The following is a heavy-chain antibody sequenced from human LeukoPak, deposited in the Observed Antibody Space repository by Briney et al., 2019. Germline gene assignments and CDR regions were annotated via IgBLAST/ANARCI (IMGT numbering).Heavy chain of an antibody. D-gene: IGHD3-22*01. Sequence: PSETLSLTCAVYGGSFSGYYWSWIRQPPGKGLEWIGEINHSGSTNYNPSLKSRVTISVDTSKNQFSLKLSSVTAADTAVYYCARTPHYYDSGEFDYWGQGTLVTVSS. CDR3: ARTPHYYDSGEFDY. J-gene: IGHJ4*02. CDR1: GGSFSGYY. V-gene: IGHV4-34*01. CDR2: INHSGST.